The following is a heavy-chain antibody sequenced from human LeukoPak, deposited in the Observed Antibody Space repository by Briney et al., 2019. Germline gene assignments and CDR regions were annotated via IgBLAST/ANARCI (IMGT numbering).Heavy chain of an antibody. J-gene: IGHJ6*03. CDR2: IKQDGSEK. Sequence: PGGSLRLSCAASGFTFSSYWMSWVRQAPGKGLEWVANIKQDGSEKYYVDSVKGRFTISRDNAKNSLYLQMNSLRAEDTAVYYCAKDGDYYYMDVWGKGTTVTVSS. V-gene: IGHV3-7*01. CDR1: GFTFSSYW. D-gene: IGHD3-3*01. CDR3: AKDGDYYYMDV.